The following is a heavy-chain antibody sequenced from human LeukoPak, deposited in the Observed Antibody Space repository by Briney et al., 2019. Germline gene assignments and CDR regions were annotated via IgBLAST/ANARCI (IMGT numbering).Heavy chain of an antibody. CDR3: AKAGGGGAITLVRGVKGDYYYMDV. V-gene: IGHV3-48*03. J-gene: IGHJ6*03. CDR1: GFTFSNYE. Sequence: GGSLRLSCAASGFTFSNYEMNWVRQAPGKGLEWVSHISSSGSIIYYADSVKGRFTISRDNAKNSLYLQMNSLRAEDTAVYYCAKAGGGGAITLVRGVKGDYYYMDVWGKGTTVTISS. D-gene: IGHD3-10*01. CDR2: ISSSGSII.